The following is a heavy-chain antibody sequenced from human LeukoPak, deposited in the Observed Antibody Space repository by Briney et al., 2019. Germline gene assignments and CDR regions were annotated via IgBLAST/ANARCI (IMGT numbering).Heavy chain of an antibody. Sequence: VASVKVSCKASGYTFTSYDINWVRQATGQGLEWMGWMNPNGGNTGYAQKFQGRVTMTRNTSISTAYMELSSLRSEDTAVYYCARDTMSSSSSWYGENWFDPWGQGTLVTVSS. D-gene: IGHD6-13*01. CDR2: MNPNGGNT. J-gene: IGHJ5*02. CDR1: GYTFTSYD. CDR3: ARDTMSSSSSWYGENWFDP. V-gene: IGHV1-8*01.